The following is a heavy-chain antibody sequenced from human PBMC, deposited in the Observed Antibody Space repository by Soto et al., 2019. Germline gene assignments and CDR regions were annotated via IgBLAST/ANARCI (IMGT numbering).Heavy chain of an antibody. CDR2: IDPSDSYT. J-gene: IGHJ3*02. D-gene: IGHD3-16*02. Sequence: GESLKISCKGSGYSFTSYWISWVRQMPGKGLEWRGRIDPSDSYTNYSPSFQGHVTISADKSISTAYLQWSSLKASDTAMYYCARGKSYDYVCGSYRPTNDAFDIWGQGTMVTVSS. V-gene: IGHV5-10-1*01. CDR3: ARGKSYDYVCGSYRPTNDAFDI. CDR1: GYSFTSYW.